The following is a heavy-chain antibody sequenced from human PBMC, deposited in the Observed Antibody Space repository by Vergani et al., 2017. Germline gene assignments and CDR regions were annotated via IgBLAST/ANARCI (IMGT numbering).Heavy chain of an antibody. CDR1: GFTFSSYW. J-gene: IGHJ5*02. CDR2: IKKDGSEK. Sequence: VESGGGLVQPGGSLRLSCAASGFTFSSYWMSWVRQAPGKGLMWVANIKKDGSEKYYVDSVKGRFTIFRDNAKNSLYLQMNNLRVEDTAVYYCARDVMYPLDPWGQGTLVTVSS. CDR3: ARDVMYPLDP. D-gene: IGHD2-2*01. V-gene: IGHV3-7*01.